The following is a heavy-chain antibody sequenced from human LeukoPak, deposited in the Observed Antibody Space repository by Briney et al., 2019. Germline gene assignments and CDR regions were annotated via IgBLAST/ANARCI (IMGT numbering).Heavy chain of an antibody. CDR1: GGSISSYY. Sequence: SETPSLTCTVSGGSISSYYWSWIRQPPGKGLEWIGYIYYSGSTNYNPSLKSRVTISVDTSKNQFSLKLSSVTAADTAVYYCAREERDPFTIDYWGQGTLVTVSS. CDR2: IYYSGST. V-gene: IGHV4-59*01. J-gene: IGHJ4*02. CDR3: AREERDPFTIDY.